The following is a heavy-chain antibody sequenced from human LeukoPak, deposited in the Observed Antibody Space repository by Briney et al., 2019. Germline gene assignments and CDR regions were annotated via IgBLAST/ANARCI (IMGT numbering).Heavy chain of an antibody. D-gene: IGHD2-8*01. V-gene: IGHV3-15*07. CDR3: TPGGILMVYARYGMDV. Sequence: TGGSLRLSCAASGLTSTNAWMSWVRQAPGKGLEWVGLIKSTADGGTTDYAAPVKGRFTISRDDSKNTLYLQMNSLKTEDTAVYYCTPGGILMVYARYGMDVWGQGTTVTVSS. CDR1: GLTSTNAW. CDR2: IKSTADGGTT. J-gene: IGHJ6*02.